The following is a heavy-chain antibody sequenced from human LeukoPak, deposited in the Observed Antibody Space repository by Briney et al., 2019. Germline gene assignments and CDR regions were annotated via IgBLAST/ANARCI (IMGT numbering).Heavy chain of an antibody. V-gene: IGHV4-34*01. CDR2: INHSGST. J-gene: IGHJ4*02. D-gene: IGHD3-10*01. CDR1: GGSFSGYY. Sequence: SETLSLTCGVYGGSFSGYYWSWIRQPPGKGLEWIGEINHSGSTNYNPSLKSRVTISLDTSKNQFSLKLSSVTAADTAVYYCARTMVRGVSTYYFDYWGQGTLVTVSS. CDR3: ARTMVRGVSTYYFDY.